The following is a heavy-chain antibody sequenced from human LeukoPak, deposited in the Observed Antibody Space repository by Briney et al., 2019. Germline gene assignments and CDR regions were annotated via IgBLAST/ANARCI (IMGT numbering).Heavy chain of an antibody. CDR3: ARDSMVRGVIPYN. Sequence: SETLSLTCAVSGYSVSSGSYYWSWIRQPAGKGLEWIGRIYTSGSTNYNPSLKSRVTISVDTSKNQFSLKLSSVTAADTAVYYCARDSMVRGVIPYNWGQGTLVTVSS. J-gene: IGHJ4*02. V-gene: IGHV4-61*02. CDR2: IYTSGST. CDR1: GYSVSSGSYY. D-gene: IGHD3-10*01.